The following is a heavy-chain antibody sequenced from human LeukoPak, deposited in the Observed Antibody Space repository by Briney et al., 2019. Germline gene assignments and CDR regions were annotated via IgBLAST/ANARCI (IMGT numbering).Heavy chain of an antibody. CDR2: SRNRANSYTT. D-gene: IGHD1-26*01. V-gene: IGHV3-72*01. Sequence: GGSLRLSCAASGFTFSDHYMDWVRQTPGKGLEWVGRSRNRANSYTTEYAASVKGRFIISRDDSKNSLFLQMNSLKTDDTAVYYCTRASLSGSYFFYWGQGALVTVSS. CDR3: TRASLSGSYFFY. J-gene: IGHJ4*02. CDR1: GFTFSDHY.